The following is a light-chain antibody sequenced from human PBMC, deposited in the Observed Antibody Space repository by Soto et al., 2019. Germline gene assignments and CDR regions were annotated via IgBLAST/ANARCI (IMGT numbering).Light chain of an antibody. CDR1: QSISSSY. J-gene: IGKJ2*01. V-gene: IGKV3-20*01. Sequence: EIVLTQSPGTLSLSPGEGATLSCRTSQSISSSYLSWFQQRPGQAPRVLIYGASNRASGIPDGFSGSGSGTDFTLTISSLEPEDFAVYYCQYYGRSPPYTFGQGTKLDIK. CDR2: GAS. CDR3: QYYGRSPPYT.